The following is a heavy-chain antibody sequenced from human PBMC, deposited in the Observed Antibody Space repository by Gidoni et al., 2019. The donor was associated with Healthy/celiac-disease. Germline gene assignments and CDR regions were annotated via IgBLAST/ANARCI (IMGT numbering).Heavy chain of an antibody. CDR3: ARDLLGYCSSTSCYSPDY. CDR2: IWYDGSNK. CDR1: GFTFSSYG. D-gene: IGHD2-2*02. Sequence: QVQLVESGGGVVQPGRSLRLSCAASGFTFSSYGMHWVRQAPGKGLEWVAVIWYDGSNKYYADSVKGRFTISRDNSKNTLYLQMNSLRSEDTAVYYCARDLLGYCSSTSCYSPDYWGQGTLVTVSS. J-gene: IGHJ4*02. V-gene: IGHV3-33*01.